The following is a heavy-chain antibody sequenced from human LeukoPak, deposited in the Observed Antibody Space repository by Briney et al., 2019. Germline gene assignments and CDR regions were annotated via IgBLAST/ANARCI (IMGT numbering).Heavy chain of an antibody. Sequence: GASVKVSCKASGYTFTGYYMHWVRQAPGQGLEWMGWINPNSGGTNYAQKFQGRVTMTRDTSISTAYMEPSRLRSDDTAVYYCAMGAMVRGVMGDWFDPWGQGTLVTVSS. D-gene: IGHD3-10*01. CDR2: INPNSGGT. V-gene: IGHV1-2*02. J-gene: IGHJ5*02. CDR1: GYTFTGYY. CDR3: AMGAMVRGVMGDWFDP.